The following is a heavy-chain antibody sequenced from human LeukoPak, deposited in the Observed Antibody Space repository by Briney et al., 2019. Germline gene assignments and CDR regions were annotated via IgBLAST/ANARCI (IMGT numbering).Heavy chain of an antibody. J-gene: IGHJ4*02. V-gene: IGHV3-7*01. CDR1: GFIFSSYW. Sequence: PGGSLRLSCEVSGFIFSSYWMSWVRQAPGKGLEWVGNINQEGSERNHGDSVNGRFTISRDNAENSLYLQMNNLRAEDTAVYYCAKPTTVLTSYYFDYWGQGTLVTVSS. CDR3: AKPTTVLTSYYFDY. D-gene: IGHD4-23*01. CDR2: INQEGSER.